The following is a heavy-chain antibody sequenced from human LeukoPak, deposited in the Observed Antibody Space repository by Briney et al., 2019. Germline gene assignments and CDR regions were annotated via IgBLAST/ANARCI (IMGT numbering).Heavy chain of an antibody. CDR3: ARGYSGSYSGHMDV. CDR2: IKQDGSEK. D-gene: IGHD1-26*01. J-gene: IGHJ6*03. Sequence: AWGSLRLSCAASRFTFSSYWMSWVRQAPGKGLEWVANIKQDGSEKYYVDSVKGRFTISRDNAKNSLYLQMNSLRAEDTAVYYCARGYSGSYSGHMDVWGKGTTVTISS. CDR1: RFTFSSYW. V-gene: IGHV3-7*01.